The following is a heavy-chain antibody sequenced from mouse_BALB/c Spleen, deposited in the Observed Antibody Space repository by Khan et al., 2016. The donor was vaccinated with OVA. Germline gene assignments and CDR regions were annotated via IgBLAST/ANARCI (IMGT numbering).Heavy chain of an antibody. V-gene: IGHV1S135*01. CDR2: VDPFSGGT. J-gene: IGHJ3*01. Sequence: EVQLQQSGPELMKPGASVKISCKASGYSFTTYYLHWVMQSHGESLEWIGYVDPFSGGTTYNQKFKGKATLTVGKSSSTAYMHLSNLTSEDSAVYYCTRHGYVAWFTYWGQGTLVTVSA. CDR1: GYSFTTYY. CDR3: TRHGYVAWFTY. D-gene: IGHD2-2*01.